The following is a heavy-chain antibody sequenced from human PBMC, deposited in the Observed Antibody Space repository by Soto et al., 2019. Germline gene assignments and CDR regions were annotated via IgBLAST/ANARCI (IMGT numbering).Heavy chain of an antibody. V-gene: IGHV1-2*02. J-gene: IGHJ5*02. CDR1: GYTFTGYY. Sequence: GASVKVSCKASGYTFTGYYIHWVRQAPGQGLEWMGWINPNSGGTNYAQKFQGRVTMTRDTSISTAYMELSRLRSDDTAVYYCARGTGIAAAGRGNWFDPWGQGPLVTVSS. D-gene: IGHD6-13*01. CDR2: INPNSGGT. CDR3: ARGTGIAAAGRGNWFDP.